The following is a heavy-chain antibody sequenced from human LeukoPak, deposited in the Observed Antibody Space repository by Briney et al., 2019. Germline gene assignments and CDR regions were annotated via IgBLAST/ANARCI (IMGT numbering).Heavy chain of an antibody. CDR1: GFTVGSKY. Sequence: GGSLRLSCAASGFTVGSKYMNWVRQAPGKGLEWVSVIYSGGSTFHADSVKGRFTISRDNAKNSLYLQMNSLRAEDTAVYYCASTSWGVPAAKGAFDIWGQGTMVTVSS. CDR3: ASTSWGVPAAKGAFDI. V-gene: IGHV3-66*01. J-gene: IGHJ3*02. CDR2: IYSGGST. D-gene: IGHD2-2*01.